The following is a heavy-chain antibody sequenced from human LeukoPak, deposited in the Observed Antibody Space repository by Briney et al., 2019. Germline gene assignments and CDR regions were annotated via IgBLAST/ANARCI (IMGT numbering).Heavy chain of an antibody. Sequence: ASVKVSCKASGYTFTGYYMHWVRQAPGQGLEWMRWINPNSGGTNYAQKFQGRVTMTRDTSISTAYMELSRLRSDDTAVYYCARVNGGKSALSGWGQGTLVTVSS. CDR3: ARVNGGKSALSG. V-gene: IGHV1-2*02. CDR1: GYTFTGYY. D-gene: IGHD4-23*01. J-gene: IGHJ4*02. CDR2: INPNSGGT.